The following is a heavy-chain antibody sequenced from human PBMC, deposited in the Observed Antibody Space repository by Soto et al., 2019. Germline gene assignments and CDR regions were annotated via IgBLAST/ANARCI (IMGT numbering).Heavy chain of an antibody. J-gene: IGHJ6*03. D-gene: IGHD6-19*01. CDR3: ARGPPGYSSGWYDYYYMDV. Sequence: ASVKVSCKASGYTFTSYDINWVRQATGQGLEWMGRMNPNSGNTGYAQKFQGRVTMTRNTSISTAYMELSSLRSEDTAVYYCARGPPGYSSGWYDYYYMDVWGKGTTVTVSS. CDR1: GYTFTSYD. CDR2: MNPNSGNT. V-gene: IGHV1-8*01.